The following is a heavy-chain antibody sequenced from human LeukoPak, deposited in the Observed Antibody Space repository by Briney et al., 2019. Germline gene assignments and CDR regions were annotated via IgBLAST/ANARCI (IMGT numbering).Heavy chain of an antibody. V-gene: IGHV4-61*02. CDR1: GYSISSGYY. J-gene: IGHJ4*02. Sequence: SETLSLTCTVSGYSISSGYYWGWIRQPAGKGLEWIGRIYTSGSTNYSPSLKSRVTISVDTSKNQFSLKLSSVTAADTAVYYCAREDTAIDYWGQGTLVTVSS. CDR2: IYTSGST. CDR3: AREDTAIDY. D-gene: IGHD5-18*01.